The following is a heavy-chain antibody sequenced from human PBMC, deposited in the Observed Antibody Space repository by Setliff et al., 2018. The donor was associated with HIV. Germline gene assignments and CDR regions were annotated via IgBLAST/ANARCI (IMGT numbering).Heavy chain of an antibody. J-gene: IGHJ4*02. Sequence: ASVKVSCKASGYTFTSYYLHWVRQVPGQGFEWMGIINPAGGSPTYTQKFQGRVTITADKSTSTAYMELSSLRSEDTAVYYCARDPSGNSYGYYFDLWGQGVLVTVSS. V-gene: IGHV1-46*01. D-gene: IGHD5-18*01. CDR2: INPAGGSP. CDR1: GYTFTSYY. CDR3: ARDPSGNSYGYYFDL.